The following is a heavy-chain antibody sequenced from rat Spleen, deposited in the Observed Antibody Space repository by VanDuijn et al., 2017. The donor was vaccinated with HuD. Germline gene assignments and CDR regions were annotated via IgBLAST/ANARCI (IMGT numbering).Heavy chain of an antibody. CDR1: GFSLTGNS. CDR2: ISYDGGST. V-gene: IGHV5S14*01. J-gene: IGHJ4*01. Sequence: VQLKESGPGLVQPSQTLSLTCTVSGFSLTGNSVNWVRQPPGKGLEWVASISYDGGSTYYRDSVKGRFTISRDNAKNTQYLQMDSLRSEDTATYYCARHGRGERTYYYVMDVWGQGTSVTVSS. CDR3: ARHGRGERTYYYVMDV. D-gene: IGHD4-3*01.